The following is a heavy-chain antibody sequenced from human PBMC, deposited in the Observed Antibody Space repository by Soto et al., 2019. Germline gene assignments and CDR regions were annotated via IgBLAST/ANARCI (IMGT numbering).Heavy chain of an antibody. Sequence: GSLRLSCAASGFTFSSYAMSWVRQAPGKGLEWVAAISGSGGSTYYADSVKGRVTISRDNSKNTLYLQINSLRAEDTAVYYCAKPIRRPAAKAYGMDVWGQGTTVTVS. CDR3: AKPIRRPAAKAYGMDV. CDR1: GFTFSSYA. D-gene: IGHD2-2*01. CDR2: ISGSGGST. J-gene: IGHJ6*02. V-gene: IGHV3-23*01.